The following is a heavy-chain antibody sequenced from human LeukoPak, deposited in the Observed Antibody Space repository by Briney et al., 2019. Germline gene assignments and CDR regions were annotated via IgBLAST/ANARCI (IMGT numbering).Heavy chain of an antibody. D-gene: IGHD3-3*01. CDR3: ARTNYDFWSGYYTGYYYYGMDV. CDR2: ISAYNGNT. J-gene: IGHJ6*02. CDR1: GYTFTSYG. Sequence: ASVKVSCKASGYTFTSYGISWVRQAPGQGLEWMGWISAYNGNTNYAQKLQGRATMTTDTSTSAAYMELRSLRSDDTAVYYCARTNYDFWSGYYTGYYYYGMDVWGQGTTVTVSS. V-gene: IGHV1-18*01.